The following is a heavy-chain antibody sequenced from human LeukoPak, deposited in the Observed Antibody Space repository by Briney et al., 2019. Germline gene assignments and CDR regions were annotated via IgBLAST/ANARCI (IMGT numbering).Heavy chain of an antibody. CDR1: GLTLRYYG. D-gene: IGHD1-1*01. CDR3: AKESLDTEQRNYNYYGMDV. Sequence: GRSLRLSCAASGLTLRYYGMRWVRQAPGKGLEWVAFISYDGSKKYYADSVKDRFTISRDNSRNTLYVQVNSLRAEDTAVYYCAKESLDTEQRNYNYYGMDVWGQGTTVTVSS. V-gene: IGHV3-30*18. J-gene: IGHJ6*02. CDR2: ISYDGSKK.